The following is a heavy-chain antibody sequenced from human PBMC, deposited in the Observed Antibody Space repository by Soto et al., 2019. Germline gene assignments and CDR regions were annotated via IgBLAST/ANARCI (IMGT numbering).Heavy chain of an antibody. V-gene: IGHV3-30*18. D-gene: IGHD1-26*01. CDR2: ISYDGSNK. CDR1: GFTFSSYG. J-gene: IGHJ4*02. Sequence: QVQLVESGGGVVQPGRSLRLSGAASGFTFSSYGMHWVRQAPGKGLEWVAIISYDGSNKYYADSVKGRFTISRDNSKNTLYLPMNSLRGEDTAVYHCAKVDYSGSDFDYWGPGTLVTFSA. CDR3: AKVDYSGSDFDY.